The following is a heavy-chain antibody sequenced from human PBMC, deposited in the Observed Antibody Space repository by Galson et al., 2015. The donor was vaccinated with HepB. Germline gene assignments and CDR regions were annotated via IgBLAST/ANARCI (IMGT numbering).Heavy chain of an antibody. CDR3: ARGRAVADP. D-gene: IGHD6-13*01. CDR1: GFTFGGYW. J-gene: IGHJ5*02. V-gene: IGHV3-7*01. Sequence: SLRLSCAASGFTFGGYWMTWVRQALGKGLEWVASIKEDGTEKQYVDSVKGRFAISRDNAKNSVYLQMNSLRAEDTAVYYCARGRAVADPWGQGTLVTVSS. CDR2: IKEDGTEK.